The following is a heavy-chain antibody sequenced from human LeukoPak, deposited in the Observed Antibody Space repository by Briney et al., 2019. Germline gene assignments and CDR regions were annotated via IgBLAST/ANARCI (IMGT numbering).Heavy chain of an antibody. V-gene: IGHV1-69*13. J-gene: IGHJ6*02. CDR3: ARSRYYYDSSGYFPKMRYYYYGMDV. D-gene: IGHD3-22*01. CDR2: IILIFGTA. CDR1: GGTFSSYA. Sequence: ASVTVSCKASGGTFSSYAISWVRQAPGQGLEWMGGIILIFGTANYAQKFQGRVTITADESTSTAYMELSSLRSEDTAVYYCARSRYYYDSSGYFPKMRYYYYGMDVWGQGTTVTVSS.